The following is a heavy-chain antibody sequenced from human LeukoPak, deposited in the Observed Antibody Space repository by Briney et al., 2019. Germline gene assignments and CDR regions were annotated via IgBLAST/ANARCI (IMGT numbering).Heavy chain of an antibody. CDR2: IYPGDSDT. V-gene: IGHV5-51*01. D-gene: IGHD3-3*01. CDR3: ARVEAVFGVVTHFDY. CDR1: GYSFTSYW. Sequence: GESLKISCKGSGYSFTSYWIGWVRQMPGKGLEWMGIIYPGDSDTRYSPSFQDQVTISADKSISTAYLQWSSLKASDTAMYYCARVEAVFGVVTHFDYWGQGTLVTVSS. J-gene: IGHJ4*02.